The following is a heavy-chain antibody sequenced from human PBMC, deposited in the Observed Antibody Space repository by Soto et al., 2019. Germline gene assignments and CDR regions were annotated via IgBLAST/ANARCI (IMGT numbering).Heavy chain of an antibody. CDR2: ISYDGSNK. Sequence: GGSLRLSCAASGFTFSSYVMHWVRQAPGKGLEWVAVISYDGSNKYYADSVKGRFTISRDNSKNTLYLQMNSLRAEDTAVYYCAKVYYDSSGYHLSLDPWGQGTLVTVSS. V-gene: IGHV3-30*18. D-gene: IGHD3-22*01. CDR1: GFTFSSYV. CDR3: AKVYYDSSGYHLSLDP. J-gene: IGHJ5*02.